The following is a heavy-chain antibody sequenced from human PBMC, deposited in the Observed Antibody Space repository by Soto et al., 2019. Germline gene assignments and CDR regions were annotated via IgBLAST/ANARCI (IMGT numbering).Heavy chain of an antibody. D-gene: IGHD1-26*01. V-gene: IGHV3-53*05. J-gene: IGHJ4*02. CDR1: GFTVSSNY. CDR3: ARVLGATGTFDY. Sequence: GGSLRLSCAASGFTVSSNYMSLVRQAPGKGLEWVSVIYSGGSTYYADSVKGRFTISRDNSKNTLYLQMNSLRAEDTAVYYCARVLGATGTFDYWGQGTLVTVSS. CDR2: IYSGGST.